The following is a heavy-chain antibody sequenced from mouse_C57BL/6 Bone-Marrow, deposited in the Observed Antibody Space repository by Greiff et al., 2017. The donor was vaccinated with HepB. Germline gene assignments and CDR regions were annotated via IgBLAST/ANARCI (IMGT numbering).Heavy chain of an antibody. J-gene: IGHJ2*01. CDR2: IDPSDSYT. CDR1: GYTFTSYW. Sequence: VQLQQPGAELVKPGASVKLSCKASGYTFTSYWMQWVKQRPGQGLEWIGEIDPSDSYTNYNQNFKGKATLTVDTSSSTAYMQLSSLTSEDSAVYYCARGYGYDEGYYFDYWGQGTTLTVSS. CDR3: ARGYGYDEGYYFDY. V-gene: IGHV1-50*01. D-gene: IGHD2-2*01.